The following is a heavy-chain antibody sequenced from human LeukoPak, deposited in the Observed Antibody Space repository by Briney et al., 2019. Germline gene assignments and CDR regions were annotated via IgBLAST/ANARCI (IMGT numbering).Heavy chain of an antibody. V-gene: IGHV1-18*01. D-gene: IGHD3-3*01. CDR2: ISAYNGNT. Sequence: ASVKLSCKASGYTFTSYGISWVRQAPGQGLEWMGWISAYNGNTNYAQKLQGRVTMTTDTSTSTACMELRSLRSDDTAVYYCARDSKPYYDFWSGPFPYYYMDVWGKGTTVTVSS. CDR3: ARDSKPYYDFWSGPFPYYYMDV. CDR1: GYTFTSYG. J-gene: IGHJ6*03.